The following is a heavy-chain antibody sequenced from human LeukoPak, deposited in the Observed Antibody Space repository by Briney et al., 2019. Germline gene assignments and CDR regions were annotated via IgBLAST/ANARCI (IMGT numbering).Heavy chain of an antibody. CDR1: GGTFSSYA. CDR3: ARDAEPGPYYYDSSGYYSSDY. CDR2: IIPMFGIT. V-gene: IGHV1-69*13. J-gene: IGHJ4*02. Sequence: SVKVSCKASGGTFSSYAISWVRQAPGQGLEWMGGIIPMFGITNYAQKFQGRVTIIADESTSTAYMELSSLRSEDTAVYYCARDAEPGPYYYDSSGYYSSDYWGQGTLVTVSS. D-gene: IGHD3-22*01.